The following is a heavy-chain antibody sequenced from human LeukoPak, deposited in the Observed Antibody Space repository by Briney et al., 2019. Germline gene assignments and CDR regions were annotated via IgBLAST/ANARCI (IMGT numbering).Heavy chain of an antibody. CDR3: ARVRPYDSSGYNYWYFDL. CDR2: IYTSGST. D-gene: IGHD3-22*01. CDR1: GGSISSYY. J-gene: IGHJ2*01. V-gene: IGHV4-4*07. Sequence: PSETLSLTCTVSGGSISSYYWSWIRQPAGKGLEWIGRIYTSGSTNYNPSLKSRVTMSVDTSKNQFSLKLSSVTAADTAVYYCARVRPYDSSGYNYWYFDLWGRGTLVTVSS.